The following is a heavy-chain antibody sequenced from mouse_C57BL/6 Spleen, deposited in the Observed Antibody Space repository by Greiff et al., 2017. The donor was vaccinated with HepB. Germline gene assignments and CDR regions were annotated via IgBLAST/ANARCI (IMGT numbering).Heavy chain of an antibody. Sequence: VQLQQSGAELVKPGASVKISCKASGYAFSSYWMNWVKQRPGKGLEWIGQIYPGDGDTNYNGKFKGKATLTADKSSSTAYMQLSSLTSEDSAVYFCARCAGSKGYYYAMDYWGQGTSVTVSS. V-gene: IGHV1-80*01. CDR3: ARCAGSKGYYYAMDY. CDR2: IYPGDGDT. D-gene: IGHD1-1*01. J-gene: IGHJ4*01. CDR1: GYAFSSYW.